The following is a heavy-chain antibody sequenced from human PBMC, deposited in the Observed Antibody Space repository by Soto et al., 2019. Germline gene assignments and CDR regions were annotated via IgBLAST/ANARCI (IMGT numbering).Heavy chain of an antibody. CDR3: ARDGDMTTEGNYYYYYGMDV. CDR1: GGTFSSYA. CDR2: IIPIFGTA. J-gene: IGHJ6*02. Sequence: QVQLVQSGAEVKKPGSSVKVSCKASGGTFSSYAISWVRQAPGQGLEWMGGIIPIFGTANYAQKFQGRVTITADESTSTAHMELSSLRSEDTAVYYCARDGDMTTEGNYYYYYGMDVWGQGTTVTVSS. D-gene: IGHD4-17*01. V-gene: IGHV1-69*12.